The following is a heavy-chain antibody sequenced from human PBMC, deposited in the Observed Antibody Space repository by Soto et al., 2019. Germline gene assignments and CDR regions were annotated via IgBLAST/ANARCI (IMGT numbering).Heavy chain of an antibody. CDR2: IFYSGST. D-gene: IGHD2-21*02. J-gene: IGHJ4*02. Sequence: PSETLSLTCTVSGGSISSSIYYGGWIRRPPGKGLEWIGSIFYSGSTYYNPSLKSRVTISVDTSKNQFSLKLYSVTAADTAMYYCARQVVTAPSPIYYIDVWGQGIRVNVSS. CDR1: GGSISSSIYY. CDR3: ARQVVTAPSPIYYIDV. V-gene: IGHV4-39*01.